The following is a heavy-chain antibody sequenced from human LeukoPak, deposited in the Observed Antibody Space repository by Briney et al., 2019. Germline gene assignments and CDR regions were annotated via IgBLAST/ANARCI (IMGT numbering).Heavy chain of an antibody. V-gene: IGHV3-74*01. D-gene: IGHD5-24*01. J-gene: IGHJ4*02. CDR3: ARDRDGYNSFDY. CDR1: GFTFSSYW. Sequence: GGSLRLSCAASGFTFSSYWMHWVRQAPGQGLMWVSSINSDGSSTSYADSVKGRFTISRDNAKNTLYLQMNSLRAEDTAVYYCARDRDGYNSFDYWGQGTLVTVSS. CDR2: INSDGSST.